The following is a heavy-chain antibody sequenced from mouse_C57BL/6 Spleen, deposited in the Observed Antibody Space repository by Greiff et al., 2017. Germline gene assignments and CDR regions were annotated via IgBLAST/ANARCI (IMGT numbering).Heavy chain of an antibody. CDR1: GYTFTSYW. J-gene: IGHJ2*01. D-gene: IGHD4-1*01. Sequence: QVQLQQSGAELVKPGASVKLSCKASGYTFTSYWMHWVKQRPGQGLEWIGMIHPNSGSTNYNEKFKSKATLTVDKSSSTAYMQLSSLTSEDSAVYYCARGLGGTEDYFDYWGQGTTLTVSS. V-gene: IGHV1-64*01. CDR2: IHPNSGST. CDR3: ARGLGGTEDYFDY.